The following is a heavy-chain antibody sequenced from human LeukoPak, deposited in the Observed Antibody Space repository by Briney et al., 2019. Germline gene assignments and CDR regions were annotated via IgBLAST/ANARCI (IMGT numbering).Heavy chain of an antibody. J-gene: IGHJ4*02. CDR2: ISAGATRT. D-gene: IGHD6-19*01. V-gene: IGHV3-23*01. Sequence: GGSLRLSCAASGFNFRNYAMAWVRQAPGKGLEWVSGISAGATRTYYAASVRGRFTISRDNAKNSLYLQMNSLRAEDTAVYYCARRSSGWSYYFDYWGQGTLVTVSS. CDR1: GFNFRNYA. CDR3: ARRSSGWSYYFDY.